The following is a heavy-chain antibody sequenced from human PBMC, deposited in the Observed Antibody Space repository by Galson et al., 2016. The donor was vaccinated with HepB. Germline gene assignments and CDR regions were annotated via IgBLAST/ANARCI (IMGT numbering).Heavy chain of an antibody. V-gene: IGHV1-46*01. Sequence: SVKVSCKASGYTFSNYYMHWVRQAPGQGLEWMGIINPSSGSTTYAQKFQGRVTMTRDTSASTVYMDLCSLRSEDTAVYYCARDRKSVDWLLYNGHFDSWGQGTLVTVSS. J-gene: IGHJ4*02. CDR3: ARDRKSVDWLLYNGHFDS. D-gene: IGHD3-9*01. CDR2: INPSSGST. CDR1: GYTFSNYY.